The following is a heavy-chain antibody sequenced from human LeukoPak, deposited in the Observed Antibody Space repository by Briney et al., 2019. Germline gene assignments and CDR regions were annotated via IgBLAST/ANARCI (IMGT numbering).Heavy chain of an antibody. V-gene: IGHV4-34*01. CDR1: GGSFSGYY. CDR2: INHSGST. Sequence: SETLYLTCAVYGGSFSGYYWSWIRQPPGKGLEWIGEINHSGSTNYNPSLKSRVTISVDTSKNQFSLKLSSVTAADTAVYYCARRPGYSSGWYARFDYWGQGTLVTVSS. D-gene: IGHD6-19*01. CDR3: ARRPGYSSGWYARFDY. J-gene: IGHJ4*02.